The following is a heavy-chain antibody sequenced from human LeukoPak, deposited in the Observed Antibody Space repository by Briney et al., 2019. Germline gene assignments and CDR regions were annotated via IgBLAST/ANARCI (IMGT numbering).Heavy chain of an antibody. V-gene: IGHV3-53*01. Sequence: PGGSLRLSCAASGFTVSSNYMSWVRQAPGKGLEWVSVIYSGGATYYADSMKGRFTISRDNSKNTLYLQMNSLRAEDTAVYYCARGVSGSYSPPDYWGQGTLVTVSS. CDR3: ARGVSGSYSPPDY. D-gene: IGHD1-26*01. CDR2: IYSGGAT. CDR1: GFTVSSNY. J-gene: IGHJ4*02.